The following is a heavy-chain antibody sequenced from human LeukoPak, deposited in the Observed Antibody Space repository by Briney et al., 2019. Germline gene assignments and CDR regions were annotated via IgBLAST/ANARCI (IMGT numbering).Heavy chain of an antibody. J-gene: IGHJ3*02. CDR3: AKDMDYGDFSGAFEI. D-gene: IGHD4-17*01. CDR2: ISFDGRRE. Sequence: GGSLRLSCAASGFSFSGYGMHWVRQVPGKGPEWVAVISFDGRREYFADSVKGRFTISRDNFKNTLYLQMNTLRGEDTAVYYCAKDMDYGDFSGAFEIWGQGTMVIVSS. CDR1: GFSFSGYG. V-gene: IGHV3-30*18.